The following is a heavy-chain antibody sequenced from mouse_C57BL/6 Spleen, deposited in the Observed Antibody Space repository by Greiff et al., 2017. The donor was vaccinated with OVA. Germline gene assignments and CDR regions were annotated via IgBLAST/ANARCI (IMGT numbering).Heavy chain of an antibody. CDR2: IDPEDGDT. D-gene: IGHD1-1*01. V-gene: IGHV14-1*01. CDR3: TTHSAVVSRWYFDV. J-gene: IGHJ1*03. Sequence: VQLQQSGAELVRPGASVKLSCTASGFTINDYYMHWVKQRPEQGLEWIGRIDPEDGDTEYAPKFQGKATMTADTSSNTAYLQLSSLTSEDTAVDCCTTHSAVVSRWYFDVWGTGTTVTVSS. CDR1: GFTINDYY.